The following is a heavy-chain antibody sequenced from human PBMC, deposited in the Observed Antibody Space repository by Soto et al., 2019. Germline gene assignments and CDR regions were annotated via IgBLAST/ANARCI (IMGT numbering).Heavy chain of an antibody. V-gene: IGHV4-61*01. CDR2: ISYSGST. CDR1: GASVRSPSYY. Sequence: QVQLQESGPGLVKPSETLSLTCSVSGASVRSPSYYWSWIRQPPGKGLEWIGDISYSGSTNDNISLKSRVTISADASKNQLSLKVRSVTTADTAVYYCARVENDSSGYPKKWFDYWGQGTLVTVSS. D-gene: IGHD3-22*01. J-gene: IGHJ4*02. CDR3: ARVENDSSGYPKKWFDY.